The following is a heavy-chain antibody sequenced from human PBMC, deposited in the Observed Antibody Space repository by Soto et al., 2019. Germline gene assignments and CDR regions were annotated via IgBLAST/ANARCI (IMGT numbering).Heavy chain of an antibody. D-gene: IGHD3-22*01. CDR1: GYTFTSYD. V-gene: IGHV1-8*01. CDR3: ARCWVESHITMIDYWFDT. Sequence: ASVKVSCKASGYTFTSYDINWVRQATGQGLEWMGWMNPNSGNTGYAQKFQGRVTMTRNTSISTAYMELSSLRSEDTAVYYCARCWVESHITMIDYWFDTWGQGTLVTVSS. J-gene: IGHJ5*02. CDR2: MNPNSGNT.